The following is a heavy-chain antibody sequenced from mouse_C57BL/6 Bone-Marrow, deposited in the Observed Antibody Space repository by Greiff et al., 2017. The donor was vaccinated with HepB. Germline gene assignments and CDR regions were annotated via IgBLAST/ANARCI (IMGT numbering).Heavy chain of an antibody. CDR1: GYTFTSYG. J-gene: IGHJ2*01. Sequence: QVQLQQSGAELARPGASVKLSCKASGYTFTSYGISWVKQRTGQGLEWIGEIYPRSGNTYYNEKFKGKATLTADKSSSTAYLELRSLTSEDSAVYFCARCMDSSGCYFDDWGQGTTLTVSS. CDR2: IYPRSGNT. CDR3: ARCMDSSGCYFDD. D-gene: IGHD3-2*02. V-gene: IGHV1-81*01.